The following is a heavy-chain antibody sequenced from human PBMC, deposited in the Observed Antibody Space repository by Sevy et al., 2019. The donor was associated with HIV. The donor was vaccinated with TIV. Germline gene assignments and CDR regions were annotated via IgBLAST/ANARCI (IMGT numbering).Heavy chain of an antibody. CDR1: GYTFTSYA. V-gene: IGHV7-4-1*02. J-gene: IGHJ6*02. CDR2: INTNTGNP. Sequence: ASVKVSCKASGYTFTSYAMNWVRQAPGQGLEWMGWINTNTGNPTYAQGFIGRFVFSLVTSVSTAYLQISSLKAEDTAVYYCARDLLAYGMDVWGQGTTVTVSS. CDR3: ARDLLAYGMDV. D-gene: IGHD2-15*01.